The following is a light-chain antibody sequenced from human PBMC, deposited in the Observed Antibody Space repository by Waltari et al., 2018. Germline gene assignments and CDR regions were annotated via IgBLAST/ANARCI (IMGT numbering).Light chain of an antibody. Sequence: SSELTQDPAVSVALGQTVTITCQGDSPRRYSASWYQQRPGQAPILVLYGQDNRPSGIPDRFSGSTSGDTATLTITGAQAEDEADYYCLSRDSSSTRLFGGGTRLTV. CDR2: GQD. CDR1: SPRRYS. CDR3: LSRDSSSTRL. V-gene: IGLV3-19*01. J-gene: IGLJ3*02.